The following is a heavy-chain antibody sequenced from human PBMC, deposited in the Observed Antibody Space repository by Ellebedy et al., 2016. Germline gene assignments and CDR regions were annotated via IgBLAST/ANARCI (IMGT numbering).Heavy chain of an antibody. CDR1: GASLSNYD. Sequence: SETLSLXXTVSGASLSNYDWIWIRQSPGKGLEWIGDIHDSGRTKNNPSLQSRVTMSVDTSKNEFSLTLSSVTAADTAVYYCARIVEFGTSLVYSFDSWGQGTLVTVSS. CDR3: ARIVEFGTSLVYSFDS. V-gene: IGHV4-4*09. CDR2: IHDSGRT. J-gene: IGHJ4*02. D-gene: IGHD1-1*01.